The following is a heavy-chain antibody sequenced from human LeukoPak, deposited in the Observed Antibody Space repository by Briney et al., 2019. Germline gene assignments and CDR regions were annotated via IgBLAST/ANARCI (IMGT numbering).Heavy chain of an antibody. D-gene: IGHD2-2*02. CDR3: ARDRWVIVPAAIGDYYYYYYMDV. CDR1: GGTFSSYA. J-gene: IGHJ6*03. Sequence: SVKVSCKASGGTFSSYAISWVRQAPGQGLEWMGGIIPIFGTANYAQKFQGRVMITADESTSTAYMELSSLRSEDTAVYYCARDRWVIVPAAIGDYYYYYYMDVWGKGTTVTVSS. V-gene: IGHV1-69*13. CDR2: IIPIFGTA.